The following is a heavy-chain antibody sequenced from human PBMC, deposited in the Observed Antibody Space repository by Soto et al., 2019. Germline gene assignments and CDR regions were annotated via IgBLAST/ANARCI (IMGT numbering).Heavy chain of an antibody. CDR2: INHSGST. V-gene: IGHV4-34*01. CDR1: GGSFSGYY. J-gene: IGHJ4*02. D-gene: IGHD6-19*01. Sequence: SETLSLTCAVYGGSFSGYYWSWIRQPPGKGLEWIGEINHSGSTNYNPSLKSRVTISVDTSKNQFSLKLSSVTAADTAVYYCARSTVAGTVDYWGQGTLVTVSS. CDR3: ARSTVAGTVDY.